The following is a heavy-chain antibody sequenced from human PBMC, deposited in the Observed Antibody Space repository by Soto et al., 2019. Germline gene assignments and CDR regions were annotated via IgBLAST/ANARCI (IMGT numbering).Heavy chain of an antibody. D-gene: IGHD6-13*01. Sequence: SVKVSCKASGFTFTSSAMQWVRQARGQRLEWIGWIVVGSGNTNYAQKFQERVTITRDMSTSTAYMELSSLRSEDTAMYYCAAVKIAAAGTRNFDYWGQGTLVTVSS. J-gene: IGHJ4*02. CDR2: IVVGSGNT. CDR1: GFTFTSSA. V-gene: IGHV1-58*02. CDR3: AAVKIAAAGTRNFDY.